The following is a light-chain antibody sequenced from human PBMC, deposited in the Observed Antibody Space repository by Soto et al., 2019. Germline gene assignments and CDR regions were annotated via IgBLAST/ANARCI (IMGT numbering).Light chain of an antibody. CDR1: SGDIGSYNR. CDR3: CSYAGSYTHV. J-gene: IGLJ1*01. CDR2: DVS. V-gene: IGLV2-11*01. Sequence: QSALTQPASVSGSPGQSITISCTGTSGDIGSYNRVSWYQQHPGKAPKLIIYDVSERPSGVPDRFSGSKSGNTGNTASLTISGLQAEDEADYYCCSYAGSYTHVFGSGTKLTVL.